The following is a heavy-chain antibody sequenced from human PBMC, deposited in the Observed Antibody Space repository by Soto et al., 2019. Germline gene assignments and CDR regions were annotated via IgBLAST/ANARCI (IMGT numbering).Heavy chain of an antibody. CDR2: IFPSDSDT. J-gene: IGHJ5*02. CDR1: GYRFTSYW. D-gene: IGHD3-22*01. CDR3: ARTDKSGYFNWFDP. Sequence: PGESLKSSCRTSGYRFTSYWIAWVRQMPGKGLECMGIIFPSDSDTRYSPSFQGQVTISADRSTSTVFLQWASLKASDTAVYFCARTDKSGYFNWFDPWGQGTLVTVSS. V-gene: IGHV5-51*01.